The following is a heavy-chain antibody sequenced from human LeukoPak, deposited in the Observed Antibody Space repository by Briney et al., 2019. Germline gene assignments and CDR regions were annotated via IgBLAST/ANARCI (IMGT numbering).Heavy chain of an antibody. J-gene: IGHJ6*02. Sequence: GGSLRLSCAASGFTFSSYAMSWVRQAPGKGLEWVSTISGSSRSTYYADSVKGRFAISRDNSKNTLYLQMNSLRAEDTAVYFCAKGIYDMDVWGQGTTVTVSS. V-gene: IGHV3-23*01. CDR3: AKGIYDMDV. CDR2: ISGSSRST. CDR1: GFTFSSYA.